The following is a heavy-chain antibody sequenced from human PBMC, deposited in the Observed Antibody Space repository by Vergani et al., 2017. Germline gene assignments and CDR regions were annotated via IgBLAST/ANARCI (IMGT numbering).Heavy chain of an antibody. J-gene: IGHJ4*02. CDR2: IYTSGST. CDR1: GGSISSGSYY. V-gene: IGHV4-61*02. D-gene: IGHD7-27*01. CDR3: ARDLGYFDY. Sequence: QVQLQESGPGLVKPSQTLSLTCTVSGGSISSGSYYWSWIRQPAGKGLEWIGRIYTSGSTNYNPSLKSRVTISVDTSKNQFSLKLSSVTAADTAVYYCARDLGYFDYWGQGTLVTVSS.